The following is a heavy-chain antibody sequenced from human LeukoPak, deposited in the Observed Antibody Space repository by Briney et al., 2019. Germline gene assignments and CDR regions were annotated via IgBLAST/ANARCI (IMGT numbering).Heavy chain of an antibody. CDR1: GYTLTELS. D-gene: IGHD1-7*01. J-gene: IGHJ4*02. CDR2: FDPEDGET. Sequence: ASVKVSCKVSGYTLTELSMHWVRQAPGKGLEWMGGFDPEDGETIYAQKFQGRVTMTEDTSTDTAYMELSSLRSEDTAVYYCATALGWNYKFAYWGQGTLVTVYS. CDR3: ATALGWNYKFAY. V-gene: IGHV1-24*01.